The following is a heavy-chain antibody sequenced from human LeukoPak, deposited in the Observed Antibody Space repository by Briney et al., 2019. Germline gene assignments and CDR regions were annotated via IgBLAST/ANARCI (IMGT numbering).Heavy chain of an antibody. J-gene: IGHJ4*02. V-gene: IGHV3-30*02. CDR3: AKDLRGYSYDSFDY. Sequence: GGSLRLSCAASGFTFSNYAMSWVRQAPGKGLEWVSFMRFDGSDKYYADSVKGRFTISRDNSKNTLYLQMNSLRVEDTAVYYCAKDLRGYSYDSFDYWGQGTLVTVSS. CDR1: GFTFSNYA. D-gene: IGHD5-18*01. CDR2: MRFDGSDK.